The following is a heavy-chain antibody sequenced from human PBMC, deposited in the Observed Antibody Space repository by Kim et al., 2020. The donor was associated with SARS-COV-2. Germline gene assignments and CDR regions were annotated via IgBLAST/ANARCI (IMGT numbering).Heavy chain of an antibody. Sequence: GGSLRLSCAASGFTFSSYAMTWVRQAPGKGLEWVSAISGSGGITYYADSVKGRFTISRDHSKNTLYLQMNSLRAEDTALYYCAKGRSSSAWSSNDYWGQGTLVTVSS. CDR2: ISGSGGIT. CDR3: AKGRSSSAWSSNDY. D-gene: IGHD6-19*01. CDR1: GFTFSSYA. V-gene: IGHV3-23*01. J-gene: IGHJ4*02.